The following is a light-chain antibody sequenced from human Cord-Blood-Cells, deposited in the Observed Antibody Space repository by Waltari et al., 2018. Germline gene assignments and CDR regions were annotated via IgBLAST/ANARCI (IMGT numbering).Light chain of an antibody. Sequence: DIQMTQSPSSLSASVGDRVTITCRASPSISRYLNWYQQKPGKAPKLLIYAASSLQSGVPSRFSGSGSGTDFTLTISSLQPEDFATYYCQQSYSTPTITFGQGTRLEIK. CDR3: QQSYSTPTIT. CDR1: PSISRY. CDR2: AAS. V-gene: IGKV1-39*01. J-gene: IGKJ5*01.